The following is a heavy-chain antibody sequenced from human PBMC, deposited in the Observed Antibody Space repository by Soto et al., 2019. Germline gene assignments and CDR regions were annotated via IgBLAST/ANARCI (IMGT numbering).Heavy chain of an antibody. CDR1: GYSFTSYW. D-gene: IGHD3-22*01. CDR2: IYPGDSDT. Sequence: RESLKISCKGSGYSFTSYWIGWVRQMPGKGLEWMGIIYPGDSDTRYSPSFQGQVTISADKSISTAYLQWSSLKASDTAMYYCASMGVGYDSSGNDDFDIWGQGTLVRVSS. V-gene: IGHV5-51*01. CDR3: ASMGVGYDSSGNDDFDI. J-gene: IGHJ3*02.